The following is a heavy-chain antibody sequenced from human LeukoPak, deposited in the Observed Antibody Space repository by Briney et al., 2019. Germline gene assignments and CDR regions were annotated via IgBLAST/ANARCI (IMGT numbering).Heavy chain of an antibody. J-gene: IGHJ5*02. Sequence: PGGSLRLSCAASGFTFSSYGMHWVRQAPGKGLEWVAFIRYDGSNKYYADSVKGRFTISRDNSKNTLYLQMNSLRAEDTAVYYCAKARYCSSTRCYRGYRFDPWGQGTLVTVSS. D-gene: IGHD2-2*01. CDR3: AKARYCSSTRCYRGYRFDP. V-gene: IGHV3-30*02. CDR2: IRYDGSNK. CDR1: GFTFSSYG.